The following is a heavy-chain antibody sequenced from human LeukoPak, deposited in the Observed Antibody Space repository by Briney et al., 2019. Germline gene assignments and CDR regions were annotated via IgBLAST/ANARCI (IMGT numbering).Heavy chain of an antibody. CDR2: IYSGGNI. V-gene: IGHV3-53*01. Sequence: GGSLRLSCAASGFTVSSTYMTWVRQAPGKGLEWVSVIYSGGNIYYIDSVKGRFTISRDTSKNTLYLQMNSLRAEDTAVYYCASRHCSGGGCYFAGADPFDYWGQGTLVTVSS. J-gene: IGHJ4*02. CDR3: ASRHCSGGGCYFAGADPFDY. D-gene: IGHD2-15*01. CDR1: GFTVSSTY.